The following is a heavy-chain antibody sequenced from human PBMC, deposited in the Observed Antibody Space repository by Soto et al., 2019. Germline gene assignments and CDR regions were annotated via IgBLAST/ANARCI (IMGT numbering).Heavy chain of an antibody. CDR1: GFNFRSYG. V-gene: IGHV3-33*01. D-gene: IGHD6-6*01. CDR3: ARGGRQLAQQGSGMDV. Sequence: GGSLRHSYAASGFNFRSYGMHWVRQAPGKGLEWVAVIWYDGSNKFYADSVKGRFTISRDNSKNTQYLQMNSLRAEDTAVYYCARGGRQLAQQGSGMDVWGQGTTVTVSS. CDR2: IWYDGSNK. J-gene: IGHJ6*02.